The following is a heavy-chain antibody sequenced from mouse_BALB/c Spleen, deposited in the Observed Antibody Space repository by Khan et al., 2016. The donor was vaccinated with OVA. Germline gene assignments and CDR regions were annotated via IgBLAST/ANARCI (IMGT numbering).Heavy chain of an antibody. V-gene: IGHV1S135*01. D-gene: IGHD2-2*01. CDR3: TRNGYVAWFTY. CDR1: GYSFTTYY. CDR2: IDPFSGGT. J-gene: IGHJ3*01. Sequence: EVELVESGPELMKPGASVKISCKASGYSFTTYYIHWMMQSHGKSLEWIGYIDPFSGGTNYNQKFKGKATLTVDRSSSTAYIQLSNLTSEDSAVYYCTRNGYVAWFTYWGQGTLVTVSS.